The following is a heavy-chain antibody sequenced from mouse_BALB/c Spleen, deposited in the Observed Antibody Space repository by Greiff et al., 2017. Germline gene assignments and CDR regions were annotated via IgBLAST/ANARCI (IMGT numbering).Heavy chain of an antibody. J-gene: IGHJ2*01. CDR2: INPSTGYT. D-gene: IGHD1-2*01. CDR1: GYTFTSYW. V-gene: IGHV1S26*01. CDR3: ARSEVRLQDFDY. Sequence: QVQLQQPGAELVKPGASVKMSCKASGYTFTSYWMHWVKQRPGQGLEWIGYINPSTGYTEYNQKFKDKATLTADKSSSTAYMQLSSLTSEDSAVYYCARSEVRLQDFDYWGQGTTLTVSS.